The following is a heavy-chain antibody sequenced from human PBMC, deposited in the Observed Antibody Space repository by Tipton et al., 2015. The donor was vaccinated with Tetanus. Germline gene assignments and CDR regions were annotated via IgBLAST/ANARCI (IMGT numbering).Heavy chain of an antibody. CDR1: GYTFTSYD. Sequence: QSGPEVKKPGASVKVSCKASGYTFTSYDIHWVRQATGQGLEWMGWMKPSIGNTGYAQKFQGRVTMTRNTSISTAYMELSSLRSEATAVYYCATYRSGWYNYFDYWGQGTLVTVSS. V-gene: IGHV1-8*01. CDR2: MKPSIGNT. CDR3: ATYRSGWYNYFDY. D-gene: IGHD6-19*01. J-gene: IGHJ4*02.